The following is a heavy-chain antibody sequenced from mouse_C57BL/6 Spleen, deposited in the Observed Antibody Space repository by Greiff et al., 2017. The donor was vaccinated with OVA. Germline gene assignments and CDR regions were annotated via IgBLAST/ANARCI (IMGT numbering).Heavy chain of an antibody. D-gene: IGHD2-1*01. CDR2: IHPNSGST. Sequence: VQLQQPGAELVKPGASVKLSCKASGYTFTSYWMHWVKQRPGQGLEWIGMIHPNSGSTNYNEKFKSKATLTVDKSSSTAYMQLSGLTSEDSAVYYGARSEGIYYDNPWCAYWGQGSLVTVSA. V-gene: IGHV1-64*01. CDR3: ARSEGIYYDNPWCAY. CDR1: GYTFTSYW. J-gene: IGHJ3*01.